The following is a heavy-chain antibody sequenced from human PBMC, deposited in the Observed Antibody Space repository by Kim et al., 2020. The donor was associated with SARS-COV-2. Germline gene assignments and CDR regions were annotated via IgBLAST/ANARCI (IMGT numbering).Heavy chain of an antibody. CDR2: IIPIFGTA. CDR3: ARVRVYCSGGSCYD. V-gene: IGHV1-69*13. D-gene: IGHD2-15*01. J-gene: IGHJ4*02. CDR1: GGTFSSYA. Sequence: SVKVSCKASGGTFSSYAISWVRQAPGQGLEWMGGIIPIFGTANYAQKFQGRVTITADESTSTAYMELSSLRSEDTAVYYCARVRVYCSGGSCYDWGQGTLVTVSS.